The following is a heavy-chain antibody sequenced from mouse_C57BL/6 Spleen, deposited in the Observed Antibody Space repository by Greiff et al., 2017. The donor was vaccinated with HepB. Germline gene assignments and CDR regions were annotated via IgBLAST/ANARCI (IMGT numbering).Heavy chain of an antibody. V-gene: IGHV1-82*01. CDR3: AREGYSNPFAY. CDR2: IYPGDGDT. J-gene: IGHJ3*01. D-gene: IGHD2-5*01. Sequence: QVQLQQSGPELVKPGASVKISCKASGYAFSSSWMNWVKQRPGKGLEWIGRIYPGDGDTNYNGKFKGKATLTADKSSSTAYMQLSSLTSEDSAVYFCAREGYSNPFAYWGQGTLVTVSA. CDR1: GYAFSSSW.